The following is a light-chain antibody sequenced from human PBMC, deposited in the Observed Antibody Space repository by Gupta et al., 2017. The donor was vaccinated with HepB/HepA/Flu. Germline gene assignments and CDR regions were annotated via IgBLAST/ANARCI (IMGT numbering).Light chain of an antibody. CDR2: EVS. J-gene: IGKJ2*01. V-gene: IGKV2-30*01. CDR3: RQGKHWPYT. CDR1: QSRVYSDGKSY. Sequence: DVVMIQSPPPLLVILGQPASITCRSSQSRVYSDGKSYLNWFKQRPGQAPRRLIYEVSNREAGVADRFSGSGLGSDLTLRISSGEAEDVGVFYYCRQGKHWPYTFGQGTKVEIK.